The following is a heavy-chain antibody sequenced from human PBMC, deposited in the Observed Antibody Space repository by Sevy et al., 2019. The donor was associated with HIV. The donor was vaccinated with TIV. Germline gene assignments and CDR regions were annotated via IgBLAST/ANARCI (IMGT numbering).Heavy chain of an antibody. D-gene: IGHD3-22*01. CDR2: IKSKTDGGTT. Sequence: GGSLRLSCAASGFTFSNAWMSWVRQAPGKGLEWVDRIKSKTDGGTTDYAAPVKGRFTISRDDSKNTLYLQMNSLKTEDTAVYYCTTAGHYDSRGYYYDWCFDLWGRGTLVTVSS. CDR1: GFTFSNAW. J-gene: IGHJ2*01. CDR3: TTAGHYDSRGYYYDWCFDL. V-gene: IGHV3-15*01.